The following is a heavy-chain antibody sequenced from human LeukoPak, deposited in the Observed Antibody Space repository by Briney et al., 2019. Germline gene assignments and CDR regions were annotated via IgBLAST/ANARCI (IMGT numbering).Heavy chain of an antibody. J-gene: IGHJ2*01. CDR3: ARNKLTTGYSSSPWYFDL. CDR2: ISSSSSTI. CDR1: GFTFSSYS. V-gene: IGHV3-48*01. D-gene: IGHD6-13*01. Sequence: PGGSLRLSCAASGFTFSSYSMNWVRQAPGKGLEWVSYISSSSSTIYYADSVKGRFTISRDNAKNSLYLQMNSLRAEDTAVYYCARNKLTTGYSSSPWYFDLWGRGTLVTVSS.